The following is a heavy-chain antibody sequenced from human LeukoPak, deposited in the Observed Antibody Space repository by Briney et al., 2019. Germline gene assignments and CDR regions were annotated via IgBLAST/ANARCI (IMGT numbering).Heavy chain of an antibody. V-gene: IGHV3-23*01. J-gene: IGHJ5*02. Sequence: GGSLRLSCAASGFTFSSYGMSWVRQAPGKGLEWVSAISGSGGSTYYADSVKGRFTISRDNSKNTLYLQMNSLRAEDTAVYYCARVEWLLWFGEPRYNWFDPWGQGTLVTVSS. CDR1: GFTFSSYG. CDR2: ISGSGGST. D-gene: IGHD3-10*01. CDR3: ARVEWLLWFGEPRYNWFDP.